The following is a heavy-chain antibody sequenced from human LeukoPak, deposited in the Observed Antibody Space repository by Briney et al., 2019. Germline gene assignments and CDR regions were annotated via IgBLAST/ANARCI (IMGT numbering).Heavy chain of an antibody. Sequence: SVKVSCKASGFTFTSSAVQWVRQARGQRLEWIGWIVVGSGNTNYAQKFQERVTITRDMSTSTAYMELSSLRSEDTAVYYCARGDYYDSSGYHYWGQGTLVTVSS. CDR3: ARGDYYDSSGYHY. CDR1: GFTFTSSA. CDR2: IVVGSGNT. D-gene: IGHD3-22*01. V-gene: IGHV1-58*01. J-gene: IGHJ4*02.